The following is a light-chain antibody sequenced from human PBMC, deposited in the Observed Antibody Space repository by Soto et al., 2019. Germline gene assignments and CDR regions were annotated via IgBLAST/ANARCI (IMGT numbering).Light chain of an antibody. Sequence: EIVLTQSPGTLSLSPGERATLSCRASQSVSSSYLAWYQQKPGQAPRLLIYGASSRATGIPDRFSGSGFGTDFTLTISRLEPEDFAVYYCQQYGSSPWYTFGQGTKLEIK. CDR1: QSVSSSY. CDR3: QQYGSSPWYT. CDR2: GAS. J-gene: IGKJ2*01. V-gene: IGKV3-20*01.